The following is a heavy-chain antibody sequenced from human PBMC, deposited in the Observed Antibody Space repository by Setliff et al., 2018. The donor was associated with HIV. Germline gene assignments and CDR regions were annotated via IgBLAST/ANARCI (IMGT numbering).Heavy chain of an antibody. D-gene: IGHD3-22*01. J-gene: IGHJ6*03. CDR1: GGSISSGSYY. CDR2: IYTSGST. CDR3: ARETYYCDNPQYYYYYMDV. Sequence: TLSLTCTVSGGSISSGSYYWSWIRQPAGKGLEWIGRIYTSGSTNYNPSLKSRVTISVDTSKNQFSLKLRSVTAADTAVYYCARETYYCDNPQYYYYYMDVWGKGTTVTVSS. V-gene: IGHV4-61*02.